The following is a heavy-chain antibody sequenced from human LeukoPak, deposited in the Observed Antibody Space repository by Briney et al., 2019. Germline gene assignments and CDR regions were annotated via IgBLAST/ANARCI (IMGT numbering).Heavy chain of an antibody. Sequence: TLSLTCAVSGGSISSSNWWSWVRQAPGKGLEWVAVISYDGSNKYYADSVKGRFTISRDNSKNTLYLQMNSLRAEDTAVYYCAKRPYGSGSYSTYFDYWGQGTLVTVSS. V-gene: IGHV3-30-3*02. J-gene: IGHJ4*02. CDR2: ISYDGSNK. CDR1: GGSISSSN. CDR3: AKRPYGSGSYSTYFDY. D-gene: IGHD3-10*01.